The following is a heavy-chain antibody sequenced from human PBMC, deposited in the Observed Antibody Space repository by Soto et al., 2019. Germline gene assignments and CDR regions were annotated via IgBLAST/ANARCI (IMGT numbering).Heavy chain of an antibody. V-gene: IGHV1-3*01. CDR3: AREVGTIFGVVINWFDP. J-gene: IGHJ5*02. CDR2: INAGNGNT. CDR1: GYTFTSYA. Sequence: ASVKVSCKASGYTFTSYAMHWVRQAPGQRLEWMGWINAGNGNTKYSQKFQGRVTITRDTSASTAYMELSSLRSEDTAVYYCAREVGTIFGVVINWFDPWGQGTLVTVSS. D-gene: IGHD3-3*01.